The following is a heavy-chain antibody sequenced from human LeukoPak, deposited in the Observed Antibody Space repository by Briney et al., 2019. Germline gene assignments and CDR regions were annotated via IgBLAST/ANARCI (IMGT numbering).Heavy chain of an antibody. J-gene: IGHJ4*02. CDR1: GGTFSSYA. CDR3: ARDRLTPVQYRDYAPEGIDY. Sequence: SVKVSCKASGGTFSSYAISWVRQAPGQGLEWMGGFIPIFGTANYAQKFQGRVTITADESTSTAYMELSSLRSEDTAVYYCARDRLTPVQYRDYAPEGIDYWGQGTLVTVSS. V-gene: IGHV1-69*01. D-gene: IGHD4-17*01. CDR2: FIPIFGTA.